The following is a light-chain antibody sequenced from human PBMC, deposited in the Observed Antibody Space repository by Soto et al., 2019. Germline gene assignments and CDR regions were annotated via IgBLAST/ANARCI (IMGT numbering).Light chain of an antibody. J-gene: IGLJ1*01. CDR2: EVN. CDR3: SSYAGSNNDV. CDR1: SSDVGGYNY. Sequence: QSVLTQPPSASGSPGQSVAISCTGTSSDVGGYNYVSWYQLHPGKAHKLMIYEVNLRPSGVPDRFSGSKSGNTASLTVSGLRAEDEADYYCSSYAGSNNDVFGTGTKVTV. V-gene: IGLV2-8*01.